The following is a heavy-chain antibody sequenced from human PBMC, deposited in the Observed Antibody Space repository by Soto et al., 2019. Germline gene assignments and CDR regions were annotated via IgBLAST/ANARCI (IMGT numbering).Heavy chain of an antibody. V-gene: IGHV1-46*01. J-gene: IGHJ5*02. Sequence: GASVKVSCKASGYTFTGHYIHWVRQAPGQGLEWMGIINPSDGGTRYAQKLQGRVTMTRDTSTSTIYMEVTSLKSEDTAVYYCTREGNGKPFDPWGQGTLVTVSS. D-gene: IGHD2-8*01. CDR2: INPSDGGT. CDR1: GYTFTGHY. CDR3: TREGNGKPFDP.